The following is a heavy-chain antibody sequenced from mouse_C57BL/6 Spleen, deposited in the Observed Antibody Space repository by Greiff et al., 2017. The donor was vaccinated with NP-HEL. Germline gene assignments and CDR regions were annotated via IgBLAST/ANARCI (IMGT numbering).Heavy chain of an antibody. V-gene: IGHV1-55*01. J-gene: IGHJ4*01. D-gene: IGHD2-4*01. Sequence: VQLQQPGAELVKPGASVKMSCKASGYTFTSYWITWVKQRPGQGLEWIGDIYPGSGSTNYNEKFKSKATLTVDTSSSTAYMQLSSLTSEDSAVYYCARGGYDYVYYAMDYWGQGTSVTVSS. CDR2: IYPGSGST. CDR3: ARGGYDYVYYAMDY. CDR1: GYTFTSYW.